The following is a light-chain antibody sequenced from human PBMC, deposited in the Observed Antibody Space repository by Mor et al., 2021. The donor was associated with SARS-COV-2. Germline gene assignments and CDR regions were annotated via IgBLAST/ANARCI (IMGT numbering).Light chain of an antibody. J-gene: IGKJ3*01. CDR2: AAS. CDR3: QQANIFPYT. V-gene: IGKV1-12*01. Sequence: PKLLIYAASSLPSGVPSRFIGSGSGTDFTLTISSLQPEDFATYFCQQANIFPYTFGPGTKVD.